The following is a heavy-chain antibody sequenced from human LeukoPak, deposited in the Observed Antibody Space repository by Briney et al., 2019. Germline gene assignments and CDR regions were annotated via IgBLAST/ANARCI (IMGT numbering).Heavy chain of an antibody. V-gene: IGHV1-18*04. D-gene: IGHD3-22*01. J-gene: IGHJ4*02. CDR2: INAYNGNT. CDR1: GYTFTSYG. CDR3: ARDRDSSGYYYQAVYY. Sequence: GASVKVSCKASGYTFTSYGISWVRQAPGQELEWMGWINAYNGNTNYAKNLQGRVTMTTDTSTSTAYMEVRSLRSDDTAMYYCARDRDSSGYYYQAVYYWGQGTLVTVSS.